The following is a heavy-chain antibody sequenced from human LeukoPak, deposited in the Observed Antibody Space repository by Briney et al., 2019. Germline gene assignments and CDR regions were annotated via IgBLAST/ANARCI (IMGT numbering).Heavy chain of an antibody. CDR3: AKGGGDYDFWSGYGSGVLDY. D-gene: IGHD3-3*01. Sequence: PGGSLRLSCAASGFTFSSYAMSWVRQAPGKGLEWVSGISYSGGSTYYADSVKGRFTISRDNSKNTLYLQMNSLRAEDTAVYYCAKGGGDYDFWSGYGSGVLDYWGQGTLVTVSS. CDR1: GFTFSSYA. CDR2: ISYSGGST. V-gene: IGHV3-23*01. J-gene: IGHJ4*02.